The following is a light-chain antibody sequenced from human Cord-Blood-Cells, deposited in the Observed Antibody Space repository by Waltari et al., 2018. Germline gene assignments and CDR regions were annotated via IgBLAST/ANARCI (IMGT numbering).Light chain of an antibody. CDR3: QQYGSSPMYT. CDR2: GAS. Sequence: EIVLTESPGTVYLSPGERATRSCRASQSVSSSYLAWYQQKPGQALRLLIYGASSRATGIPDRFSGSASGTDFTLTISRLDPEDFAVYYCQQYGSSPMYTFGQGTKLEIK. CDR1: QSVSSSY. V-gene: IGKV3-20*01. J-gene: IGKJ2*01.